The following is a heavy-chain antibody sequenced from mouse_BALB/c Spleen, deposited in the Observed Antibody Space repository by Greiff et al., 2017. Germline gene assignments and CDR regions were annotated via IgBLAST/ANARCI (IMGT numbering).Heavy chain of an antibody. J-gene: IGHJ3*01. D-gene: IGHD1-1*01. V-gene: IGHV5-15*02. CDR2: ISNLAYSI. CDR3: ARDYYGSRGFAY. CDR1: GFTFSDYG. Sequence: EVKVEESGGGLVQPGGSRKLSCAASGFTFSDYGMAWVRQAPGKGPEWVAFISNLAYSIYYADTVTGRFTISRENAKNTLYLEMSSLRSEDTAMYYCARDYYGSRGFAYWGQGTLVTVSA.